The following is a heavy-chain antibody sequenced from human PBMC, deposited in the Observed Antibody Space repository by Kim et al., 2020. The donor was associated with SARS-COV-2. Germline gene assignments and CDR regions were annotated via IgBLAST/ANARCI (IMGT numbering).Heavy chain of an antibody. CDR2: IYYSGST. J-gene: IGHJ5*02. V-gene: IGHV4-39*01. CDR1: GGSISRSSYY. CDR3: ATHDKGSATYSWEINWFNP. D-gene: IGHD5-18*01. Sequence: SETLSLTCTVSGGSISRSSYYWAWIRQPPGKGLEWIGSIYYSGSTYYNPSLENRVTISVDTSKNQFSLKLSSVTAADTAVYYCATHDKGSATYSWEINWFNPWGQGTLVTVSS.